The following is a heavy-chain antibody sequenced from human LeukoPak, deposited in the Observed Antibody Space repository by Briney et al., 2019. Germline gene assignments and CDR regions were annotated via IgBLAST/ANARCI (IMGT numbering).Heavy chain of an antibody. J-gene: IGHJ4*02. D-gene: IGHD5/OR15-5a*01. Sequence: SETLSLTCTVSGGSISSSSYYWGWLRQPPGTGLEWIGSINYSGSTYYNPSLKSRVTISVDTSKNQFSLKLTSVTAADTAVYYCARRRFLRGPDVVNPFDYWGQGTLVTVSS. V-gene: IGHV4-39*01. CDR2: INYSGST. CDR3: ARRRFLRGPDVVNPFDY. CDR1: GGSISSSSYY.